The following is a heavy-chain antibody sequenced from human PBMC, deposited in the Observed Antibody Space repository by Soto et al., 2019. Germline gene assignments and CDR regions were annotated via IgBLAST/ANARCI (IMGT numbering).Heavy chain of an antibody. CDR3: ARGWDIVLMEEYGMDV. CDR2: INPNSGGT. Sequence: ASVKVSCKASGYTFTGYYMHWVRQAPGQGLEWMGWINPNSGGTNYAQKFQGWVTMTRDTSISTAYMELSRRRSDDTAVYYCARGWDIVLMEEYGMDVWGQGTTVTVSS. CDR1: GYTFTGYY. D-gene: IGHD2-8*01. V-gene: IGHV1-2*04. J-gene: IGHJ6*02.